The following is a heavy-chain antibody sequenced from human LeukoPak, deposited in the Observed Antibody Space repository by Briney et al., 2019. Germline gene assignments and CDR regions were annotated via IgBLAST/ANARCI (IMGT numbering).Heavy chain of an antibody. V-gene: IGHV5-51*01. CDR3: ARNILPPYYFDY. CDR2: IYPGDSDT. J-gene: IGHJ4*02. Sequence: GASLQISCKGSGYIFTSYWIGWGRPLPGKGLEWMGIIYPGDSDTRYSPSFQGQVTISADKSISTAYLQWSSLKASDTAMYYCARNILPPYYFDYWGQGTLVTVSS. CDR1: GYIFTSYW.